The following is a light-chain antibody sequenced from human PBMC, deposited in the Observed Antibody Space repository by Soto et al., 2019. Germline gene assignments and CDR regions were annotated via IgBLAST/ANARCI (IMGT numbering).Light chain of an antibody. Sequence: SALTQPPSASGSPGQSVTISCIGTSSDVGGYNYVSWYQQYPGRAPKLMIYEVTKRPSGVPDRFSGSKSGNTASLTVSGLQAEDEADYYCSSYAASNNFYFVFGGGTKLTVL. CDR1: SSDVGGYNY. V-gene: IGLV2-8*01. CDR2: EVT. CDR3: SSYAASNNFYFV. J-gene: IGLJ3*02.